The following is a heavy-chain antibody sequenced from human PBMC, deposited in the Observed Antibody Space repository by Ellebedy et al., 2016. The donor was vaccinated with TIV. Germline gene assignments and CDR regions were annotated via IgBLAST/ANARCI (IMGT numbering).Heavy chain of an antibody. CDR1: GFTFSDYY. J-gene: IGHJ4*02. D-gene: IGHD4-17*01. CDR2: ISSCGSTI. CDR3: TRDPPGDYLTYFDY. V-gene: IGHV3-11*04. Sequence: GESLKISCAASGFTFSDYYMSWIRQAPGKGLEWVSYISSCGSTIFYADSVKGRFIISRDNAKNSLYLQMNGLRAEDTAVYYCTRDPPGDYLTYFDYWGQGNLVTVSS.